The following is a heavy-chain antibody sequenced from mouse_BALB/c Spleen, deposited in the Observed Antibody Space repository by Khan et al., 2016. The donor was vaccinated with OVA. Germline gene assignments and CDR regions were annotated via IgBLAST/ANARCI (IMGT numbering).Heavy chain of an antibody. CDR1: GFSLTSYG. CDR3: DRLEDI. Sequence: VQLQESGPGLVAPSQSLSITCTVSGFSLTSYGVHWVRQPPGKGLEWLGLICAGGGSNYYSAIMSRLSISKENSKSQAFLQIISLQANDTAMYYFDRLEDIWGQGTTLTVSA. J-gene: IGHJ2*01. CDR2: ICAGGGS. D-gene: IGHD1-3*01. V-gene: IGHV2-9*02.